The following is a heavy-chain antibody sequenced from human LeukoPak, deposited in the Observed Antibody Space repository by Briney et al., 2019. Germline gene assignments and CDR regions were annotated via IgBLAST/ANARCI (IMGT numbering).Heavy chain of an antibody. CDR2: IYSGGST. D-gene: IGHD2-15*01. V-gene: IGHV3-53*01. CDR1: GFTFSSYG. CDR3: ARALVVVAANYYYYYMDV. J-gene: IGHJ6*03. Sequence: GGSLRLSCAASGFTFSSYGMSWVRQAPGKGLEWVSVIYSGGSTYYADSVKGRFTISRDNSKNTLYLQMNSLRAEDTAVYYCARALVVVAANYYYYYMDVWGKGTTVTISS.